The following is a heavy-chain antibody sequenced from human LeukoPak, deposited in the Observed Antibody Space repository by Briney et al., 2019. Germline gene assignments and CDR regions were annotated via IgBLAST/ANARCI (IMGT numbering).Heavy chain of an antibody. V-gene: IGHV3-9*01. J-gene: IGHJ4*02. CDR1: GFTFDDYA. CDR3: AKGLWFGELSNFDY. Sequence: GGSLRLSCAASGFTFDDYALHWVRQAPGKGLEWVSGITWNSGTIGYADSVKGRFTISRDNSKNTLYLQMNSLRAEDTAVYYCAKGLWFGELSNFDYWGQGTLVTVSS. CDR2: ITWNSGTI. D-gene: IGHD3-10*01.